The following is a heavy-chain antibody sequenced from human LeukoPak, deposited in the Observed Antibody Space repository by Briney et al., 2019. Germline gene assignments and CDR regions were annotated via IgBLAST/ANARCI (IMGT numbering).Heavy chain of an antibody. CDR1: GGSISSYY. J-gene: IGHJ6*03. CDR2: IYYTGST. CDR3: ARLVCSSATCYQPYFYYMDV. Sequence: SETLSLTCTVSGGSISSYYWSWIRQPPGKGLEWIGYIYYTGSTNYNPSLKSRVTISVDTSKNQFSLKLRSVTAADTAVYYCARLVCSSATCYQPYFYYMDVWGKGTTVTISS. V-gene: IGHV4-59*01. D-gene: IGHD2-2*01.